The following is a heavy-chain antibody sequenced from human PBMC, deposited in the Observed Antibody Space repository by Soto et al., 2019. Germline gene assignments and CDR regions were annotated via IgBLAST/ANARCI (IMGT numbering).Heavy chain of an antibody. J-gene: IGHJ4*02. Sequence: QVQLQESGPGLVKPSQTLSLTCTVSGGSISSGGYYWSWIRQHPGKGLEWIGYSYYSGSTYYNPSLTSRVTISVETSKNAFSLKLSSVTAADTAVYYCARRGGYGLGFDYWGQGPLVTVSS. D-gene: IGHD3-10*01. CDR1: GGSISSGGYY. V-gene: IGHV4-31*03. CDR2: SYYSGST. CDR3: ARRGGYGLGFDY.